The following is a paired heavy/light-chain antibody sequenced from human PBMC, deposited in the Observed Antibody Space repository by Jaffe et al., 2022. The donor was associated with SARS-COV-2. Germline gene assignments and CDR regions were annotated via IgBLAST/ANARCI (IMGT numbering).Heavy chain of an antibody. CDR2: IYHSGTT. J-gene: IGHJ5*02. V-gene: IGHV4-4*02. CDR3: TTSAYGSQNWFDP. Sequence: QVQLQESGPGLVKPSGTLSLACAVFGDSITISNWWSWVRQSPGKGLEWIGEIYHSGTTNYNPSLKSRLTISVDKSTNQFSLKLSSVTAADTAVYYCTTSAYGSQNWFDPWGQGTLVTVSS. D-gene: IGHD6-13*01. CDR1: GDSITISNW.
Light chain of an antibody. V-gene: IGKV1-39*01. Sequence: DIQMTQSPSSLSASVGDRVTITCRASQSITSYLNWYQQKPGRAPKVLINGASSLQSGVPSRFSGRGSGTDFTLTISGLQPEDFATYYCQQSYSTPYTFGQGTKLEIK. CDR1: QSITSY. CDR3: QQSYSTPYT. CDR2: GAS. J-gene: IGKJ2*01.